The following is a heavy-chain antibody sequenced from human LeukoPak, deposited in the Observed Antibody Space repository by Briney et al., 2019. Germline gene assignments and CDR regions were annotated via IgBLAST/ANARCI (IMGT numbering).Heavy chain of an antibody. V-gene: IGHV4-38-2*01. CDR3: ARVLAAADY. Sequence: SETLSLTCAVSGYSISGGYYWGWIGQPPGKGLEWIGSIYHSGSTYYNPSLKSRVTISVDTSKNQFSLKLSSVTAADTAVYYCARVLAAADYWGQGTLVTVSS. CDR2: IYHSGST. J-gene: IGHJ4*02. D-gene: IGHD6-13*01. CDR1: GYSISGGYY.